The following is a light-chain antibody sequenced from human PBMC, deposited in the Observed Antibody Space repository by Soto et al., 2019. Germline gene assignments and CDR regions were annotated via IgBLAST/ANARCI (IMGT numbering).Light chain of an antibody. Sequence: EVVLTHSPGTLSFSPLGIATLSFSASQSISDTLAWYQQKPGQAPRLLIYGASTRDTGIPDRFNGSGSGTDFALTINRLEPEDFAVYYCQKYIRWPLNFGGGTKVDIK. CDR2: GAS. V-gene: IGKV3-20*01. J-gene: IGKJ4*01. CDR3: QKYIRWPLN. CDR1: QSISDT.